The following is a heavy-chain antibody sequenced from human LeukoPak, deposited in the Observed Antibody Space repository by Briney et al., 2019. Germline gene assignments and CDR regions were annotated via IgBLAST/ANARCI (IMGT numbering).Heavy chain of an antibody. CDR2: ITSSGDDI. Sequence: GGSLRLSCAASGFTFSDYYMSWIRQAPGKGLEGVAYITSSGDDIYYADSVKGRFTISRDNAKDALFLRMSSLRVEDTATYYCASDIVATSGDFWGQGTLVSVSS. V-gene: IGHV3-11*01. CDR1: GFTFSDYY. D-gene: IGHD5-12*01. J-gene: IGHJ4*02. CDR3: ASDIVATSGDF.